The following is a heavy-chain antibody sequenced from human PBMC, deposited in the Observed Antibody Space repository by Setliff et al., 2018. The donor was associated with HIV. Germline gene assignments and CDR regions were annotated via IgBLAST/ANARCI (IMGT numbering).Heavy chain of an antibody. J-gene: IGHJ6*02. CDR2: IHTSGSA. CDR3: ARGRSELLWSTQTYYYYGLDV. V-gene: IGHV4-4*07. CDR1: GGSISSYY. Sequence: SETLSLTCIVSGGSISSYYWSWIRQPAGKGLEWIGRIHTSGSANYNPSLKSRVTISVDTSKNQFSLKLRSVTAADTAVYYCARGRSELLWSTQTYYYYGLDVWGQGTTVTVSS. D-gene: IGHD2-2*01.